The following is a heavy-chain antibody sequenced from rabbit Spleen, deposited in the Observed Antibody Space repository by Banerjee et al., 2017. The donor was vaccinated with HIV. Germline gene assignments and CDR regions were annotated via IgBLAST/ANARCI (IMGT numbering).Heavy chain of an antibody. Sequence: QEQLEESGGGLVKPGASLTLTCKASGWSFGSDCDMCWVRQAPGKGLEWTACIYTGSGSTTYYASWAKGRFTISKTSSTTLTLQMTSLTAADTATYFCARSYADYSHYNLYFNLWGPGTLVTVS. D-gene: IGHD8-1*01. CDR3: ARSYADYSHYNLYFNL. V-gene: IGHV1S45*01. J-gene: IGHJ4*01. CDR1: GWSFGSDCD. CDR2: IYTGSGSTT.